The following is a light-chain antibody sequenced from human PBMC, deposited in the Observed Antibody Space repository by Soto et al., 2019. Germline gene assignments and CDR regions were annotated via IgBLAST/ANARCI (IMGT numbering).Light chain of an antibody. Sequence: QSVLTQPASVSGSPGQSITISCTGTSSDVGSYNLVSWYQQHPGKAPKLMIFEGSKRPSGVSDRFSGSKSGNTASLTISGLQAEDEADYYCSSYAGRSTFYVFGTGTKLTVL. J-gene: IGLJ1*01. CDR1: SSDVGSYNL. CDR3: SSYAGRSTFYV. V-gene: IGLV2-23*03. CDR2: EGS.